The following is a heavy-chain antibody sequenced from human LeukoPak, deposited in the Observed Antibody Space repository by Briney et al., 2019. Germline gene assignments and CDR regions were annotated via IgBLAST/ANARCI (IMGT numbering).Heavy chain of an antibody. CDR3: ATGTPAANYYYYYYMDV. D-gene: IGHD2-2*01. J-gene: IGHJ6*03. Sequence: GGSLRLSCAASGFTVSSNYMSWVRQAPGKGLEWVSVIYSGGSTYYADSVKGRFTISRDNSKNTLYLQMNSLRAEDTAVYYCATGTPAANYYYYYYMDVWGKGTTVTVSS. CDR2: IYSGGST. CDR1: GFTVSSNY. V-gene: IGHV3-53*01.